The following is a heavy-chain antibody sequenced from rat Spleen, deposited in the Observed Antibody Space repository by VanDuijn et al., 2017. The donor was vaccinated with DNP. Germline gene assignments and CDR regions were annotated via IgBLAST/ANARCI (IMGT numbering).Heavy chain of an antibody. J-gene: IGHJ4*01. CDR2: ITSSGGST. CDR1: GFTFNNYW. D-gene: IGHD1-11*01. V-gene: IGHV5-31*01. Sequence: EVQLVESGGDLVQPGRSLKLSCVASGFTFNNYWMTWIRQVPGKGLEWVASITSSGGSTYYPDSVKGRFTISRDNAKNTLYLQMNSLRSEDTATYYCARDRRFAMDAWGQGTSVTVSS. CDR3: ARDRRFAMDA.